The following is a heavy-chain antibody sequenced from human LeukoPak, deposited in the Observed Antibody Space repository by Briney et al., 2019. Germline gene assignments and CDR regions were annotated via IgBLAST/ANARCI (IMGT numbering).Heavy chain of an antibody. D-gene: IGHD3-10*01. CDR1: GYTFTSYV. CDR2: INTITGNP. V-gene: IGHV7-4-1*02. J-gene: IGHJ3*02. CDR3: ARAYYYGSGSYFMEAFDI. Sequence: ASVKVSCKTSGYTFTSYVMNWVRQASGQGLEWMGWINTITGNPTYAQGFTGRFVFSLDTSVSTAYLQISSLKAEDTAVYYCARAYYYGSGSYFMEAFDIWGQGTMVTVSS.